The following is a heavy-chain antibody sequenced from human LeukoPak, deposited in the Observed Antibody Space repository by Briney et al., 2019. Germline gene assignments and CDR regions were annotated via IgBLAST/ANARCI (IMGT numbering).Heavy chain of an antibody. V-gene: IGHV1-24*01. CDR1: GYTLTELS. Sequence: ASVKVSCKVSGYTLTELSMHWVRQAPGKGLEWMGGFDPEDGETIYAQKFQGRVTMTEDTSTDTAYMELSSLRSEDTAVYYCATTTLAAGGPSFDYWGQGTLVTVSA. D-gene: IGHD6-13*01. CDR2: FDPEDGET. J-gene: IGHJ4*02. CDR3: ATTTLAAGGPSFDY.